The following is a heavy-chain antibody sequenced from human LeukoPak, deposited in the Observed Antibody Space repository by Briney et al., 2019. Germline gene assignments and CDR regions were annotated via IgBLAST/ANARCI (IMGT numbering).Heavy chain of an antibody. CDR2: ISWNSGSI. Sequence: PGGSLRLSCAASGFTFDDYAMHWVRQAPGKGLEWVSGISWNSGSIGYADSVKGRFTISRDNAKNPPYLQMNSLRAEDTALYYCAKVLVNHRIAGGFDYWGQGTLVTVSS. CDR1: GFTFDDYA. D-gene: IGHD6-13*01. J-gene: IGHJ4*02. CDR3: AKVLVNHRIAGGFDY. V-gene: IGHV3-9*01.